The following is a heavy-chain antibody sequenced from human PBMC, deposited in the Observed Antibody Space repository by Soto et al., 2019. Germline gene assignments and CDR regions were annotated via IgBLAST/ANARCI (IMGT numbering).Heavy chain of an antibody. Sequence: QVHLLESGPGLVKPSQTLSLTCSVSGDSISTVDYFWAWIRQPPGQALEYIGYIYKSTTTYYNPSFESRVAISLDTWKSQFSLNVTSVTAADTAVYFCARGRYCLTGRCFPNWFDSWGQGTLVTVSS. CDR1: GDSISTVDYF. J-gene: IGHJ5*01. V-gene: IGHV4-30-4*01. D-gene: IGHD2-15*01. CDR3: ARGRYCLTGRCFPNWFDS. CDR2: IYKSTTT.